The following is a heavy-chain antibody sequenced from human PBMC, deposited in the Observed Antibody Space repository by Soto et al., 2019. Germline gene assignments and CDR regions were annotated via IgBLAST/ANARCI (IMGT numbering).Heavy chain of an antibody. CDR1: GFTVSTYG. V-gene: IGHV3-30*03. D-gene: IGHD2-8*02. CDR2: ISRDGGTK. CDR3: TGEVASGY. J-gene: IGHJ4*02. Sequence: QVQLVESGGGVVQPGRSLRLSCAVSGFTVSTYGMHWVRQAPGKGLEWVAVISRDGGTKYYADSVKGRFTISRDNSRNTLFLEMNSLRSDDMAVYYCTGEVASGYWGQGSLVTVCS.